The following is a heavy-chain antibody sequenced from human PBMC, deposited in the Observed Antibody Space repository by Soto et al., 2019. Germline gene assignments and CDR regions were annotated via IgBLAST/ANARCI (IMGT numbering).Heavy chain of an antibody. CDR2: ITPILGTP. V-gene: IGHV1-69*08. CDR3: ARSNPAFDS. J-gene: IGHJ4*02. CDR1: GGMFSIYT. D-gene: IGHD2-8*01. Sequence: QVQLVQSGAEVKKPGSSVKVSCKASGGMFSIYTISWVRQAPGQGLEWMGRITPILGTPNYTQKFQGRLSITADKATTTAFMELSSRTSEDTAVYYCARSNPAFDSWGQGTLVTVS.